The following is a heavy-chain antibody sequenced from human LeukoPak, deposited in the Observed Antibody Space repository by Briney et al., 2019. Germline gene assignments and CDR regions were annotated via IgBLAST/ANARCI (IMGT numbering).Heavy chain of an antibody. CDR3: TIGILGATR. V-gene: IGHV3-15*01. Sequence: GGSLRLSCAASGFTFSSYAMSWVRQAPGKGLEWVGRIKSKTDGGTTDYAAPVKGRFTISRDDSKNTLYLQMNSLKTEDTAVYCCTIGILGATRWGQGTLVTVSS. CDR2: IKSKTDGGTT. D-gene: IGHD1-26*01. J-gene: IGHJ4*02. CDR1: GFTFSSYA.